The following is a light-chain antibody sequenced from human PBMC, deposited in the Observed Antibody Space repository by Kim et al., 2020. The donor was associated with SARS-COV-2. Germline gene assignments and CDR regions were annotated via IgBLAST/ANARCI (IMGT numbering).Light chain of an antibody. CDR1: GSDVGGYNY. CDR3: SSYAGSNNLV. V-gene: IGLV2-8*01. Sequence: GQSVALSCTGTGSDVGGYNYVSWYQQHPGKAPKLMIYEVSKRPSGVPDRFSGSKSGNTASLTVSGLQAEDEADYYCSSYAGSNNLVFGGGTQLTV. CDR2: EVS. J-gene: IGLJ2*01.